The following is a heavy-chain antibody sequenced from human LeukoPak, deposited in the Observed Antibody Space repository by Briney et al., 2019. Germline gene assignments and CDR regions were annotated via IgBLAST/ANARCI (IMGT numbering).Heavy chain of an antibody. D-gene: IGHD3-22*01. CDR3: ARDYYDSSGYYYTHYLDY. Sequence: GASVKVSCEASGYTSTGYYMHWVRQAPGQGLEWMGWINPNSGGTNYAQKFQGRVTMTRDTSISTAYMELSRLRSDDTAVYYCARDYYDSSGYYYTHYLDYWGQGTLVTVSS. J-gene: IGHJ4*02. CDR1: GYTSTGYY. CDR2: INPNSGGT. V-gene: IGHV1-2*02.